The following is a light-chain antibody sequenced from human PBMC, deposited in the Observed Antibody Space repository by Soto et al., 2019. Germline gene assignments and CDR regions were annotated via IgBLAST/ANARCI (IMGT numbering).Light chain of an antibody. Sequence: EIVMKQAPATLSVSPGERATLSYRANQSVSANLAWYQQKPGQSTRLLIYGPSTMATGIPARFSGSGSGTEFTLAISSLQSEDFEVYYCQQYNNWPPGTFVTGTKREI. CDR3: QQYNNWPPGT. CDR2: GPS. V-gene: IGKV3D-15*01. CDR1: QSVSAN. J-gene: IGKJ2*02.